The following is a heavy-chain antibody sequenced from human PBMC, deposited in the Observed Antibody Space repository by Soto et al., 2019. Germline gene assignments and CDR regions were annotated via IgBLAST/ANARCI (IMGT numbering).Heavy chain of an antibody. D-gene: IGHD2-8*02. Sequence: QVQLVQSGAEVKKPGSSVKVSCKASGGTFSRYTFTWVRQAPGQGLEWMGRIIPILDIPNYAQNFQGRVTITADKPTSTAYMELSSLRSEDTAVYYSESNVTAVLVLGTSPRGADHYGWDVWGQGTTVTVSS. CDR1: GGTFSRYT. V-gene: IGHV1-69*02. CDR2: IIPILDIP. CDR3: ESNVTAVLVLGTSPRGADHYGWDV. J-gene: IGHJ6*02.